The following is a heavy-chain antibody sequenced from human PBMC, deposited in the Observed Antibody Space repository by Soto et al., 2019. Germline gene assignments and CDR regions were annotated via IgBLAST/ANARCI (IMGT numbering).Heavy chain of an antibody. CDR1: GFSLSNARMG. CDR2: IFSNDEK. D-gene: IGHD6-6*01. J-gene: IGHJ6*02. Sequence: SGPTLVNPTETLTLTCTVSGFSLSNARMGVSWIRQPPGKALEWLAHIFSNDEKSYSTSLKSRLTISKDTSKSQVVLTMTNMDPVDTATYYCARIVIIAARPYYYYGMDVWGQGTTVTVSS. V-gene: IGHV2-26*01. CDR3: ARIVIIAARPYYYYGMDV.